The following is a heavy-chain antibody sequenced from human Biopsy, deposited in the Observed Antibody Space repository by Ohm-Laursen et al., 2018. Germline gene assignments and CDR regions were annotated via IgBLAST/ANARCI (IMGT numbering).Heavy chain of an antibody. CDR1: GGSVDDYF. D-gene: IGHD6-19*01. CDR2: IYSTGRSS. CDR3: ARTPGVAVADRFFDL. V-gene: IGHV4-4*07. J-gene: IGHJ2*01. Sequence: GTLSLTCSVSGGSVDDYFWNWIRQPAGKGLEWIGRIYSTGRSSAYHPSFQSRVTMSLDTSNKQFSLKLTSVTAADTAVYYCARTPGVAVADRFFDLWGRGTLVTVSS.